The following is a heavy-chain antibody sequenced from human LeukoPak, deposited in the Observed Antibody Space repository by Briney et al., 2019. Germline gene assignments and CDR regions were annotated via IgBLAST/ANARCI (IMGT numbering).Heavy chain of an antibody. Sequence: GGSLRPSCAASGFTFDDYAMHWVRQAPGKGLEWVSLISGDGGSTYYADSVKGRFTISRDNSKNSLYLQMNSLRTEDTALYYCAKSGPEQLVLDYWGQGTLVTVSS. V-gene: IGHV3-43*02. CDR1: GFTFDDYA. CDR2: ISGDGGST. J-gene: IGHJ4*02. D-gene: IGHD6-13*01. CDR3: AKSGPEQLVLDY.